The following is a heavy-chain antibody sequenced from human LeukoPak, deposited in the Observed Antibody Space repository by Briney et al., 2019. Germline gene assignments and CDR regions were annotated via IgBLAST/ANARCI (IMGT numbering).Heavy chain of an antibody. CDR1: GFTFSSYW. CDR2: ISWNSGSI. Sequence: GGSLRLSCAASGFTFSSYWMHWVRQAPGKGLEWVSGISWNSGSIGYADSVKGRFTISRDNAKNSLYLQMNSLRAEDTAVYYCARAPYYYDSSGYYRGGFDYWGQGTLVTVSS. D-gene: IGHD3-22*01. V-gene: IGHV3-74*01. J-gene: IGHJ4*02. CDR3: ARAPYYYDSSGYYRGGFDY.